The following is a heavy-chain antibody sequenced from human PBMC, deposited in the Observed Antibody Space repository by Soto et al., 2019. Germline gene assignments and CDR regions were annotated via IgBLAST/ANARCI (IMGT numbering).Heavy chain of an antibody. J-gene: IGHJ4*02. CDR2: ISSSSTGGGT. CDR1: GLTLSNYA. D-gene: IGHD3-3*01. Sequence: EVQLLESGGGLVQPGGSLRLTCAASGLTLSNYAMTWVRQAPGKGLEWVSAISSSSTGGGTHYADSVKGRFTISRDISKNTLSLQLHSLRAEDTAKYYCAKGGLSTTFYFDYWGQRTLVTVSS. V-gene: IGHV3-23*01. CDR3: AKGGLSTTFYFDY.